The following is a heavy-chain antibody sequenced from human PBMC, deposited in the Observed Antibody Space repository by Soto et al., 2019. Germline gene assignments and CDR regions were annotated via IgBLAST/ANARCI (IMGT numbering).Heavy chain of an antibody. Sequence: SETLSLTCAVYGGTFSGYYWSWIRPPPGKGLEWIGEINHSGSTNYNPSLKSRVTISVDTSKNQFSLKLSSVTAADTAVYYCARGGVGYYYYYYMDVWGKGITVTVSS. V-gene: IGHV4-34*01. J-gene: IGHJ6*03. CDR3: ARGGVGYYYYYYMDV. CDR1: GGTFSGYY. CDR2: INHSGST.